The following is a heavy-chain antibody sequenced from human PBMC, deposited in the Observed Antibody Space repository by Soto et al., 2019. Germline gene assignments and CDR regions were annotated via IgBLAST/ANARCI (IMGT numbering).Heavy chain of an antibody. Sequence: SETLSLTCAVPGGSISSSNWWSWVRQPPGKGLEWIGEIYHSGSTNYNPSLKSRVTISVDKSKNQFSLKLSSVTAADTAVYYCARDGRLYCSSTSCYRYYFDYWGQGTLVTVSS. D-gene: IGHD2-2*01. V-gene: IGHV4-4*02. CDR3: ARDGRLYCSSTSCYRYYFDY. CDR2: IYHSGST. CDR1: GGSISSSNW. J-gene: IGHJ4*02.